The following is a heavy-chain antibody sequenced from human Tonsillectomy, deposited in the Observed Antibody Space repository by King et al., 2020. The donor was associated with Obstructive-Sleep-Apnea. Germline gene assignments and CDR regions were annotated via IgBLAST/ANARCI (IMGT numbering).Heavy chain of an antibody. J-gene: IGHJ4*02. D-gene: IGHD4-17*01. CDR3: ARASRWAVTTYCFDY. CDR2: IYYTGRT. V-gene: IGHV4-59*01. CDR1: GGSISDYY. Sequence: VQLQESGPGLVKPSETLSLTCTVSGGSISDYYWIWFRQSPGQGLEWIGYIYYTGRTNYNPSLKSRVTISVDTSKNKFSLKLSSVTAADTAVYYCARASRWAVTTYCFDYWGQGTLVTVSS.